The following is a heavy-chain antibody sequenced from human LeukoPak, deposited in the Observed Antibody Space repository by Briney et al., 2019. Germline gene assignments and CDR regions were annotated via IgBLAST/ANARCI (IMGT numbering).Heavy chain of an antibody. D-gene: IGHD1-7*01. Sequence: ASVKVSCKASGYTFISYFIHWARQAPGQGLEWMGMINPNGGDTSYSQNFQGRVTMTTDTSTSTVYMELSSLRSEDTALYYCARVLNWSYDYWGQGTLVTVSS. CDR2: INPNGGDT. J-gene: IGHJ4*02. CDR3: ARVLNWSYDY. V-gene: IGHV1-46*01. CDR1: GYTFISYF.